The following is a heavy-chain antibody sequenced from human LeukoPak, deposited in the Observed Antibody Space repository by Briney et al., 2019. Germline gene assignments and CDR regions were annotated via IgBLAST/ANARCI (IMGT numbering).Heavy chain of an antibody. Sequence: SVKVSCKASGGTFSSYAINWVRQAPGQGLEWMGGIIPIFGTANYAQKFQGRVTITTDESTSTAYMELSSLRSEDTAVYYCARDQGDFWSGFHWFDPWGQGTLVTVSS. CDR3: ARDQGDFWSGFHWFDP. D-gene: IGHD3-3*01. V-gene: IGHV1-69*05. CDR1: GGTFSSYA. J-gene: IGHJ5*02. CDR2: IIPIFGTA.